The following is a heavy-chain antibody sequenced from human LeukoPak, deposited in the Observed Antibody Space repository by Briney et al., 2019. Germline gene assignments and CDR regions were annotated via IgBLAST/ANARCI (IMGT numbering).Heavy chain of an antibody. J-gene: IGHJ2*01. CDR2: ISSSGSTI. D-gene: IGHD2-21*02. Sequence: GGSLRLSCAASGFTFSRNWMHWVRQAPGKGLEWVSYISSSGSTIYYADSVKGRFTISRDNAKNSLYLQMNSLRAEDTAVYYCARDPCGGDCYSRYFDLWGRGTLVTVSS. CDR1: GFTFSRNW. CDR3: ARDPCGGDCYSRYFDL. V-gene: IGHV3-48*03.